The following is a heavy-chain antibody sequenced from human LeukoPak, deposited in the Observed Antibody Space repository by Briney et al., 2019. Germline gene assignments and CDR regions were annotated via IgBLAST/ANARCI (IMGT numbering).Heavy chain of an antibody. CDR2: INPNSGGT. D-gene: IGHD3-10*02. CDR1: GYTFTGYY. Sequence: GASVKVSCKASGYTFTGYYMHWVRQAPGQGLEWMGWINPNSGGTNYAQEFQGRVTMTRDTSISTAYMELSRLRSDDTAVYYCARGMLGYYYYMDVWGKGTTVTVSS. V-gene: IGHV1-2*02. CDR3: ARGMLGYYYYMDV. J-gene: IGHJ6*03.